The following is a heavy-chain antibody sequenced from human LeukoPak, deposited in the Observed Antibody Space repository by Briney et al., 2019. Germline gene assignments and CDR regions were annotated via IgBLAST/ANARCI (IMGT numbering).Heavy chain of an antibody. D-gene: IGHD6-13*01. Sequence: ASVKVSCKASGYTFTGYYMHWVRQAPGQGLEWMGWINPNSGGTNYAQKFQGRVTMTRDTSISTAYMELSRLRSDDTAVYYCARSLYSSSWYFDYWGQGTLVTVSS. V-gene: IGHV1-2*02. J-gene: IGHJ4*02. CDR3: ARSLYSSSWYFDY. CDR1: GYTFTGYY. CDR2: INPNSGGT.